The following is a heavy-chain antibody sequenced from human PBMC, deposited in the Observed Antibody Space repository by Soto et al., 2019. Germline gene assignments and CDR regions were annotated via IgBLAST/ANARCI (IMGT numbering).Heavy chain of an antibody. CDR2: ISGSGGTT. CDR3: AKDRETTMVGSYFDS. J-gene: IGHJ4*02. Sequence: EVQLLESGGGLVQPGGSLRLSCAASGFTFSSYAMSWVRQAPGKGLEWVSGISGSGGTTDYADSAKGRFTISRDKSKNTLYLQMNSLRAEDTAVYYCAKDRETTMVGSYFDSWGQGTMVTVSS. V-gene: IGHV3-23*01. D-gene: IGHD3-10*01. CDR1: GFTFSSYA.